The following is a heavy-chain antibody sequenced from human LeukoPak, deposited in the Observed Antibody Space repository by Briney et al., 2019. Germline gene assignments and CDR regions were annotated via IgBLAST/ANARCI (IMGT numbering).Heavy chain of an antibody. CDR2: ITGSGGNT. V-gene: IGHV3-23*01. J-gene: IGHJ4*02. Sequence: GASLRLSCAASGLTFSNYAMSWVRQAPGKGLEWVPAITGSGGNTYYADSVKGRFTISTDNSKNKVFLQMNSLRAEDTAVYYCAKWGDYDVLTGYYVSDYWGQGTLVTVSS. D-gene: IGHD3-9*01. CDR1: GLTFSNYA. CDR3: AKWGDYDVLTGYYVSDY.